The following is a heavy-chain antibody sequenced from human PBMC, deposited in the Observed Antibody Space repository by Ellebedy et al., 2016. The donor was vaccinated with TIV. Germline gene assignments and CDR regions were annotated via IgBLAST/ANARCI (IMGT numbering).Heavy chain of an antibody. V-gene: IGHV3-23*01. Sequence: GESLKISCATSGFAFSGFAMSWVRQAPGKGLEWVSAISGSGGSTYYADSVKGRFTISRDNSKNTLYLQMNSLRAEDTAVYYCAKAIPRNSMIVVGNFDYWGQGTLVTVSS. CDR1: GFAFSGFA. J-gene: IGHJ4*02. CDR2: ISGSGGST. D-gene: IGHD3-22*01. CDR3: AKAIPRNSMIVVGNFDY.